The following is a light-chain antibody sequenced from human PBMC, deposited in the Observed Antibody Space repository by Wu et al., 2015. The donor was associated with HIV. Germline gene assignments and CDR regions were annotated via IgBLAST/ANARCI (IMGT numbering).Light chain of an antibody. V-gene: IGKV3D-15*01. Sequence: EIVMTQSPATLSVSPGERATLSCRASQSVSSNLAWYQQKPGQAPRLLIYGASIRATGIPDRFSGSGSGTDFTLTISRLEPEDFAVYYCHQYDSAFGQGTRLEIK. CDR2: GAS. CDR1: QSVSSN. J-gene: IGKJ5*01. CDR3: HQYDSA.